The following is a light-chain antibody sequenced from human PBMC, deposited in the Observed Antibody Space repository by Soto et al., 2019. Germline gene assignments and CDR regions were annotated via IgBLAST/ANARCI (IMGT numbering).Light chain of an antibody. V-gene: IGLV2-14*01. Sequence: QSVLTQPASVSVSPGQSITFSCTRPSSDVGGYNYVSWYQQHPGKPPKLMIYEVSNLPSEISNRFSVSKSANTASLTISGLLAVDEADYSCSSYTSSSTRVFGTGTKVTVL. CDR3: SSYTSSSTRV. J-gene: IGLJ1*01. CDR2: EVS. CDR1: SSDVGGYNY.